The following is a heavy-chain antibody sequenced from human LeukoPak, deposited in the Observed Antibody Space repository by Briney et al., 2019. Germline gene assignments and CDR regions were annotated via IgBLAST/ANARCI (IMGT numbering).Heavy chain of an antibody. Sequence: GGSLRLSCAASGLTFSRYSLNWVRQAPGKGLEGVSSISSSSSYIYYADSVKGRFTISRDNAKNSLYLQMNSRRAEDTAVYYCASSTDWGDYWGQGTLVAVSS. J-gene: IGHJ4*02. V-gene: IGHV3-21*01. CDR3: ASSTDWGDY. CDR1: GLTFSRYS. CDR2: ISSSSSYI. D-gene: IGHD3-16*01.